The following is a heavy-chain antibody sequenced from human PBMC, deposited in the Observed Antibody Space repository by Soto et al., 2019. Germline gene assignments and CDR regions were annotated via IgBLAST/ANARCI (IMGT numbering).Heavy chain of an antibody. D-gene: IGHD3-10*01. J-gene: IGHJ4*02. CDR3: AKDLYGSGSPYDY. V-gene: IGHV3-23*01. Sequence: EVQLLESGGGLVQPGGSLRLSCAASGFTFSGYAMSWVRQAPGKGLEWVSAISGSGGSTYYADSVKGRFTISRDNSKNTLYLQMNSLRAEDTAVYYCAKDLYGSGSPYDYWGQGTLVTVSS. CDR2: ISGSGGST. CDR1: GFTFSGYA.